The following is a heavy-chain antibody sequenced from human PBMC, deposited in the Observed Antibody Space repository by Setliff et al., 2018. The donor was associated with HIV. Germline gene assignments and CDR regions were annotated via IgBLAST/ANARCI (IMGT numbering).Heavy chain of an antibody. Sequence: SETLSLTCTVSGGSISSQYWSWIRQTPGKGLESIGYVYNSGGTNYNPSLKSRLTMSVDSSKNQFSLSLSSVTAADTAVYYCARLPDINSWPFDYWARGTLVTVSS. CDR3: ARLPDINSWPFDY. J-gene: IGHJ4*02. CDR1: GGSISSQY. CDR2: VYNSGGT. V-gene: IGHV4-59*11. D-gene: IGHD6-13*01.